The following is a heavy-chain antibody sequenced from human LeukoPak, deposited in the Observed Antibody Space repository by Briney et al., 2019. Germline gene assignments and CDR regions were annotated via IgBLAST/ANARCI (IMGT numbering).Heavy chain of an antibody. Sequence: PSETLSLTCAVYGESFNGYFWSWIRQPPGKGLEWIGEINHSGSPNYNPSLKSRVTISVDTSKNQVSLKLNSVTAADTAVYYCARGPDSGSYYAWFDPWGQGTLVTVSS. D-gene: IGHD3-10*01. CDR1: GESFNGYF. J-gene: IGHJ5*02. V-gene: IGHV4-34*01. CDR3: ARGPDSGSYYAWFDP. CDR2: INHSGSP.